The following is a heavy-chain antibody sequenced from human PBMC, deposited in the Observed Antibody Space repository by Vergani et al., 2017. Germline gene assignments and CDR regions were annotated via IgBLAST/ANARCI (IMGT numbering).Heavy chain of an antibody. V-gene: IGHV4-39*01. Sequence: QLQLQESGPGLLKPSETLSLTCSVSGTSISGSSDYWGWIRQPPGKGLEWIGSIFYTGTSYYNPSLESRATNSVDTSKNQFSLKLKSVTAADTAVYYCARHTYYGSGSYPDYWGQGTLVTVSS. CDR3: ARHTYYGSGSYPDY. J-gene: IGHJ4*02. CDR2: IFYTGTS. CDR1: GTSISGSSDY. D-gene: IGHD3-10*01.